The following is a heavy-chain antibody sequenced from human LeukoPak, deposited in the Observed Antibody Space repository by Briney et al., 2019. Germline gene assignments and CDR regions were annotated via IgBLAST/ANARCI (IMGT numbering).Heavy chain of an antibody. CDR3: TRLYYYYGMDV. Sequence: GGSLRLSCAASGFTFSNAWMSWVRQAPGKGLEWVGRIKSKTDGGTTDYAAPVKGRFTISRDDSKNTLYLRMNSLKTEDTAVYYCTRLYYYYGMDVWGKGTTVTVSS. V-gene: IGHV3-15*01. CDR2: IKSKTDGGTT. CDR1: GFTFSNAW. J-gene: IGHJ6*04.